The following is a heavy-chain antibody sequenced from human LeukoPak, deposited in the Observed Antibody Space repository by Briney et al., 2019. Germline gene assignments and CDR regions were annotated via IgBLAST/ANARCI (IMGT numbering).Heavy chain of an antibody. CDR2: ITGRGDVP. D-gene: IGHD3-3*01. V-gene: IGHV3-23*01. Sequence: GGSLRLSCAASGFTFGIYAMSWVRQAPGKGLEWVSSITGRGDVPFYADSLKDRFTISRDNWKNMLYLEMSSLRVEDTAVYYCAKDRPNYHENNGHYYTPNGDCWGQGTLVTVSS. CDR1: GFTFGIYA. CDR3: AKDRPNYHENNGHYYTPNGDC. J-gene: IGHJ4*02.